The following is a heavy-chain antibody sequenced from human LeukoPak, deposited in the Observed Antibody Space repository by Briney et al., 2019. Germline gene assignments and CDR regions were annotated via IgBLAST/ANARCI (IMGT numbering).Heavy chain of an antibody. CDR3: ARDSEGSGSYEGYFDY. CDR2: IWYDGSNK. Sequence: PGGSLRLSCAASGFTFSSYGMHWVRQAPGKGLEWVAVIWYDGSNKYYADSVKGRFTISRDNSKNTLYLQMNSLRAEDTAVYYCARDSEGSGSYEGYFDYWGQGTLVTVSS. V-gene: IGHV3-33*01. CDR1: GFTFSSYG. D-gene: IGHD3-10*01. J-gene: IGHJ4*02.